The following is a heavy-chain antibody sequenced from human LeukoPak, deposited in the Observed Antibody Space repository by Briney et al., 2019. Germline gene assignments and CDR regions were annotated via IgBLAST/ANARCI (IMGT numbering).Heavy chain of an antibody. J-gene: IGHJ6*04. Sequence: GSLRLSCAASGFTFSSYWMHWVRQAPGKGLEWVSRINSDGSSTSYADSVKGRFTISRDNAKNTLYLQMNSLRAEDTAVYYCARAYYDILIGYYYYGMDVWGKGTTVTVSS. CDR1: GFTFSSYW. D-gene: IGHD3-9*01. CDR2: INSDGSST. V-gene: IGHV3-74*01. CDR3: ARAYYDILIGYYYYGMDV.